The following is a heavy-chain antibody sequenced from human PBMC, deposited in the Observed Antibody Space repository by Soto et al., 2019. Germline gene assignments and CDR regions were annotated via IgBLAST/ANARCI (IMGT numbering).Heavy chain of an antibody. CDR2: IIPIFGTA. V-gene: IGHV1-69*13. CDR1: GGTFSSYA. J-gene: IGHJ4*02. D-gene: IGHD1-26*01. CDR3: ASGGSGSYFAY. Sequence: RASVKVSCKASGGTFSSYAISWVRQAPGQGLEWMGGIIPIFGTANYAQKFQGRVTITADESTSTAYMELSSLRSEDTAVYYCASGGSGSYFAYWGQGTLVTVSS.